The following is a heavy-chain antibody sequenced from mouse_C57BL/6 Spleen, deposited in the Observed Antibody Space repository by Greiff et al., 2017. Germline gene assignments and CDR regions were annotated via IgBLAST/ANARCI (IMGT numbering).Heavy chain of an antibody. CDR3: VLYEYEFAY. CDR2: INPNYGTT. J-gene: IGHJ3*01. Sequence: EVKLLESGPELVKPGASVKISCKASGYSFTDYNMNWVKQSNGKSLEWIGVINPNYGTTSYNQKFKGKATLTVDQSSSTAYMQLNSLTSEDSAVYYCVLYEYEFAYWGQGTLVTVSA. CDR1: GYSFTDYN. D-gene: IGHD2-4*01. V-gene: IGHV1-39*01.